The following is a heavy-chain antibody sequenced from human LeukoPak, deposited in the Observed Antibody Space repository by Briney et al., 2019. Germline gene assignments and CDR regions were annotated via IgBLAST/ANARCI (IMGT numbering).Heavy chain of an antibody. CDR3: ARSTVRDYYYGMDV. Sequence: SETLSLTCTVSGDSISSSYWSWIRQPPGKGLEWIGTIYCGGGTYYNPSTYYNPSLMSRLTISVDTSKKQFSLKMSSVTAADTAVYYCARSTVRDYYYGMDVWGQGTTVTVSS. J-gene: IGHJ6*02. D-gene: IGHD5/OR15-5a*01. V-gene: IGHV4-4*08. CDR2: IYCGGGTYYNPST. CDR1: GDSISSSY.